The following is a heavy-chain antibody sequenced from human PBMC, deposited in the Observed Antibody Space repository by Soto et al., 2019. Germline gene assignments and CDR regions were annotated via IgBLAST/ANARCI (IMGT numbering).Heavy chain of an antibody. Sequence: ASVKVSCKASGYTFTSYGISWVRQAPGQGLEWMGWISAYNGNTNYAQKLQGRVTMTTDTSTSTAYMELRSLRSDDTAVYYCATCVPYDILTGYHPLDYWGQGTLVTVSS. CDR1: GYTFTSYG. D-gene: IGHD3-9*01. CDR3: ATCVPYDILTGYHPLDY. V-gene: IGHV1-18*01. J-gene: IGHJ4*02. CDR2: ISAYNGNT.